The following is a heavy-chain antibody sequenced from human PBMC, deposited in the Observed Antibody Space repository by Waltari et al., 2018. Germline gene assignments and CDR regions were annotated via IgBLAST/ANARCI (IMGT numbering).Heavy chain of an antibody. V-gene: IGHV3-72*01. Sequence: VLLVESGGGSVQPGGSLRLSCAASGSTFSDHFMDWVRQAPGKGLEWVGRISNKGNRYITEYAGSVTGRFTISRDDSKNSLFLQMNSLKTEDSAVYFCTRGYSHTSVYAFDIWGQGTMVSVSS. CDR1: GSTFSDHF. J-gene: IGHJ3*02. D-gene: IGHD5-18*01. CDR2: ISNKGNRYIT. CDR3: TRGYSHTSVYAFDI.